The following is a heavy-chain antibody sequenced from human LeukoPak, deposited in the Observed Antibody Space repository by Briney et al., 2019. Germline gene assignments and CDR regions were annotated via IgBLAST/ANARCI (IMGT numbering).Heavy chain of an antibody. J-gene: IGHJ4*02. CDR3: AKWGHSGSYYDY. CDR1: GFTFSNYA. CDR2: ISVSGGNT. V-gene: IGHV3-23*01. Sequence: GGSLRLSCAASGFTFSNYATSWVRQAPGKGLEWVSSISVSGGNTYHADSVKGRFTISGDNSKNTLDLQMNSLKAEDTAVYYCAKWGHSGSYYDYWGQGTLVTVSS. D-gene: IGHD1-26*01.